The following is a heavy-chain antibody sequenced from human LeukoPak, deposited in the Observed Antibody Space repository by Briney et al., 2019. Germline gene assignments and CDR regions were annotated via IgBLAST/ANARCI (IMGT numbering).Heavy chain of an antibody. CDR3: AREGDPDY. CDR1: GFTFSSYA. D-gene: IGHD3-16*01. J-gene: IGHJ4*02. V-gene: IGHV3-30*14. Sequence: PGGSLRLSCAASGFTFSSYAMHWVRQAPGKGLEWVAVISYDGSNKYYADSVKGRFTISRDNSKNTLYLQMNSLRAEDTAVYYCAREGDPDYWGQGTLVTVSS. CDR2: ISYDGSNK.